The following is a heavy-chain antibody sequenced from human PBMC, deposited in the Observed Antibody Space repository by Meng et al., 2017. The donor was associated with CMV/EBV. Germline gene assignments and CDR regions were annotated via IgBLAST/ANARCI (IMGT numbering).Heavy chain of an antibody. V-gene: IGHV1-18*01. J-gene: IGHJ5*02. CDR3: ARDEIGYCSSTSCRNWFDP. D-gene: IGHD2-2*01. CDR2: ISAYNGNT. Sequence: ASVKVSCKASGYTFTSYGISWVRQAPGQGLEWMGWISAYNGNTNYAQKLQGRVTMTTDTSTSTAYMELRSLRSDDTAVYYCARDEIGYCSSTSCRNWFDPWGQGTLVTSPQ. CDR1: GYTFTSYG.